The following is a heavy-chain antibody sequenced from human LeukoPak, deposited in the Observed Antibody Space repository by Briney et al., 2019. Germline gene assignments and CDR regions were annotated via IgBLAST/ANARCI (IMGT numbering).Heavy chain of an antibody. Sequence: GGSLRLSCAHSGFLLDDYGMSWVRQAPGKGVEWVSGINWMGGRTGYADSVKGRFTISRDNAKNSLYLQMNSLRAEDTALYYCARDYDYGDYPGYWGEGALVTVSS. V-gene: IGHV3-20*04. D-gene: IGHD4-17*01. CDR1: GFLLDDYG. CDR3: ARDYDYGDYPGY. J-gene: IGHJ4*02. CDR2: INWMGGRT.